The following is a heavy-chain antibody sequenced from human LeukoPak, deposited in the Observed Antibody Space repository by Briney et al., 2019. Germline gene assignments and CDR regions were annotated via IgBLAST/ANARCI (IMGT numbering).Heavy chain of an antibody. V-gene: IGHV3-33*01. Sequence: PGRSLRLSCAASGFTFSSYGMHWVRQAPGKGLEWVAVIWYDGSNKYYADSVKGRFTISRDNSKNTLYLHMNSLRIEDTAIYYCARDLHGSSGWYAPVTYWGQGSLVTVSS. CDR2: IWYDGSNK. D-gene: IGHD6-19*01. J-gene: IGHJ4*02. CDR1: GFTFSSYG. CDR3: ARDLHGSSGWYAPVTY.